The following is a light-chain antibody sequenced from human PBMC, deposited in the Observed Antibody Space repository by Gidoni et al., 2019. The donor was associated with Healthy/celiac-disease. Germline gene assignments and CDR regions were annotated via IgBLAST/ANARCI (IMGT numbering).Light chain of an antibody. J-gene: IGLJ2*01. Sequence: SASLGASVKLTCTLSSGHSSYAIAWHQQQPEKGPRYLMKLNSDGSHSKGDGIPDRFSGSSSGAERYLTISSLQSEDEADYYCQTWGTGTVVFGGGTKLTVL. CDR1: SGHSSYA. V-gene: IGLV4-69*01. CDR3: QTWGTGTVV. CDR2: LNSDGSH.